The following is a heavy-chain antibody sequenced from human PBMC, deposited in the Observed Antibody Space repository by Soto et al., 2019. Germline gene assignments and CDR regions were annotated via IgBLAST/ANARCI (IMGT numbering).Heavy chain of an antibody. CDR3: ANLVGTAMVH. CDR1: GGSISSSSYY. J-gene: IGHJ4*02. D-gene: IGHD5-18*01. CDR2: IYYSGST. Sequence: PSETLSLTCTVSGGSISSSSYYWGWIRQPPGKGLEWIGSIYYSGSTYYNPSPKSRVTISVDTSKNQFSLKLSSVTAADTAVYYCANLVGTAMVHWGQGTLVTVSS. V-gene: IGHV4-39*01.